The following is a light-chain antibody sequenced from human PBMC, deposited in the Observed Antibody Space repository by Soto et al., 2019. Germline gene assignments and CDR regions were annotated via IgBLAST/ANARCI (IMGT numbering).Light chain of an antibody. V-gene: IGKV3-15*01. Sequence: ELAMTPSPATLSVSPGERAPLSCRARQSVSSNVAWYQPNPGQSPSLLSYGASTRATGTPARFSGGGSGTEFTLPISSLQSEDFAVYYCQQHNQWPISLGQGPRLKI. CDR2: GAS. CDR1: QSVSSN. CDR3: QQHNQWPIS. J-gene: IGKJ5*01.